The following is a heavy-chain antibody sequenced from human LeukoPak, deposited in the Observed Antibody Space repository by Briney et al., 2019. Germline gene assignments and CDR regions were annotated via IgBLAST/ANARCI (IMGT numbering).Heavy chain of an antibody. CDR3: ARDDRVYGSGRKSYYYGMDV. V-gene: IGHV3-21*01. D-gene: IGHD3-10*01. Sequence: GGSLRLSCAASVFSFSSYNMNWVRQAPGKGLEWVSSISSSSSYIYYADSVKGRFTISRDNAKNSLYLQMNSMRAEDTAVYYCARDDRVYGSGRKSYYYGMDVWGQGTTVTVSS. CDR1: VFSFSSYN. CDR2: ISSSSSYI. J-gene: IGHJ6*02.